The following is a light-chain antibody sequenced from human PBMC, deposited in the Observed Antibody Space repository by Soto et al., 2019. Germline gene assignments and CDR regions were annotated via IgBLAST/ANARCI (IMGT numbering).Light chain of an antibody. CDR2: AAS. CDR1: QGISSY. CDR3: QQSYSTPRT. V-gene: IGKV1-9*01. J-gene: IGKJ1*01. Sequence: DIQMTQSPSTLSASVGDRGTITCRASQGISSYLAWYQQKPGKAPKLLIYAASTLQSGVPSRFSGSGSGTESTLTISSLQPEDFATYYCQQSYSTPRTFGQGTKVDIK.